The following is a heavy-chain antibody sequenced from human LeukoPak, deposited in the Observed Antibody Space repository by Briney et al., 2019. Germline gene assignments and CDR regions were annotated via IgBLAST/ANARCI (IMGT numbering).Heavy chain of an antibody. V-gene: IGHV1-2*02. D-gene: IGHD5-12*01. CDR2: INPNSGAT. Sequence: ASVKVSCKASGDTFSDYYMHWVRQAPGQGLEWMGWINPNSGATGYAQKFQGRVTMTRDTSISTADMELNSLRSDDTAMYYCSRGSALNRAYSCYDPPFHYWGQGTLVAVSS. CDR1: GDTFSDYY. J-gene: IGHJ4*02. CDR3: SRGSALNRAYSCYDPPFHY.